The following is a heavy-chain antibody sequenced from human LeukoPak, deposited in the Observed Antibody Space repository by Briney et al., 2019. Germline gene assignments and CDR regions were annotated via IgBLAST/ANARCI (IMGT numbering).Heavy chain of an antibody. V-gene: IGHV4-31*03. J-gene: IGHJ3*02. D-gene: IGHD5-12*01. Sequence: SQTLSLTCTVSGGSISSGGYYWSWIRQHPGKGLEWIGYIYYSGSTYYNPSLKSRVTISVDTSKNQFSLKLSSVTAADTAVYYCASPIVATSDAFDIWGRGTMVTVSS. CDR1: GGSISSGGYY. CDR3: ASPIVATSDAFDI. CDR2: IYYSGST.